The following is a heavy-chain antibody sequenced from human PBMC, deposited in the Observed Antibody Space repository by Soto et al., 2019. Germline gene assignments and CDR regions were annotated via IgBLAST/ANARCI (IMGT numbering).Heavy chain of an antibody. CDR3: ARRYDGTLDY. CDR1: GGSISSYY. J-gene: IGHJ4*02. D-gene: IGHD5-12*01. V-gene: IGHV4-59*08. Sequence: PSETLSLTCTVPGGSISSYYWSWIRQPPGKGLEWIGYIYASGTTNYNPSLKTGVTMSVDTSKNQCSLKLSSVTAADTAVYYCARRYDGTLDYWGQGTLVTVSS. CDR2: IYASGTT.